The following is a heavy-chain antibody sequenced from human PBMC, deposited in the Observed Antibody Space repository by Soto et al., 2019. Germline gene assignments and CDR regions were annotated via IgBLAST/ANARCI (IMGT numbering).Heavy chain of an antibody. V-gene: IGHV3-30*18. J-gene: IGHJ4*02. CDR3: AKEMYPRTVLDRSSPWGDY. CDR1: GFTFSDYG. Sequence: GGSLRLSCAVCGFTFSDYGMHWVRQAPGKGLEWVAVMSYAGTYKYYADSVKGRFTISRDLSGNTLFLQMNSLRLEDTAVYFCAKEMYPRTVLDRSSPWGDYWGQGTLVTVSS. D-gene: IGHD6-6*01. CDR2: MSYAGTYK.